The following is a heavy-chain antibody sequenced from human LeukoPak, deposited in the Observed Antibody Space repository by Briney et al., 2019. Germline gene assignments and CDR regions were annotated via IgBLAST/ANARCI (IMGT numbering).Heavy chain of an antibody. V-gene: IGHV3-13*01. CDR3: ARGKTGDDYVVFDY. Sequence: GGSLRLSCAASGFTVSSHDMYWVRQTGKRLEWVAASDSTGDTYYLDSVKGRFTISRETVKNSLSLQMNSLRVGDTGVYYCARGKTGDDYVVFDYWGQGVLVTVSS. D-gene: IGHD3-10*02. J-gene: IGHJ4*02. CDR1: GFTVSSHD. CDR2: SDSTGDT.